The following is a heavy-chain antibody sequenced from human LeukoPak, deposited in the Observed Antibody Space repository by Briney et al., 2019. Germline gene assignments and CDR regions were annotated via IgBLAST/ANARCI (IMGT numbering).Heavy chain of an antibody. D-gene: IGHD3-10*01. CDR1: GFTLSSYD. CDR2: ISYDGSNK. J-gene: IGHJ4*02. Sequence: GGSLRLSCAASGFTLSSYDMHWVRQAPGKGLEWVAVISYDGSNKYYADSVKGRFTISRDNSKNTLYLQMNSLRAEDTAVYYCAKVAVLTMVRGPIIFDYWGQGTLVTVSS. CDR3: AKVAVLTMVRGPIIFDY. V-gene: IGHV3-30*18.